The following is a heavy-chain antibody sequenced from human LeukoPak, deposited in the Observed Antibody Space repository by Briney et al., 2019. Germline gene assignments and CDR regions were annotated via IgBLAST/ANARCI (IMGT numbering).Heavy chain of an antibody. D-gene: IGHD3-3*01. CDR1: XY. Sequence: XYWSWIXQPAGKGLEWIGRIYTSGSTKYNPSLKSRVTMSVDTSKNQFSLKLSSVTAADTAVYYCARGELDFWSGYPGDVWGQGTTVTVSS. J-gene: IGHJ6*02. V-gene: IGHV4-4*07. CDR2: IYTSGST. CDR3: ARGELDFWSGYPGDV.